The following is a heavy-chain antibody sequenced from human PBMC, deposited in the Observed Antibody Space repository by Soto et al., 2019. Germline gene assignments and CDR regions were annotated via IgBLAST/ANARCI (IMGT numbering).Heavy chain of an antibody. CDR2: IIPILGIA. V-gene: IGHV1-69*02. CDR3: LNIPPY. Sequence: HVQLVQSGAEVKKPGSSVKVSCKASGGTFSSYTITWVRQAPGQGLEWMGRIIPILGIANYAQKFQGRVTITADQSTGTAYMELSSLRSAELAVYYCLNIPPYWAQGTLVTVSS. CDR1: GGTFSSYT. J-gene: IGHJ4*02.